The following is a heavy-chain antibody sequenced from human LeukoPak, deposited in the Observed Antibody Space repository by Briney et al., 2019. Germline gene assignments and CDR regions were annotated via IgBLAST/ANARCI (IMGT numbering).Heavy chain of an antibody. Sequence: GASVKVSCKASGYTFSSYYMHWVRQAPGQGLEWMGIINPSGGSTSYAQKFQGRVTITRDTSTSTVYMELSSLRSEDTAVYYCARGYAYYYDSSGYSVGAFDIWGQGTMVTVSS. CDR3: ARGYAYYYDSSGYSVGAFDI. J-gene: IGHJ3*02. D-gene: IGHD3-22*01. V-gene: IGHV1-46*01. CDR1: GYTFSSYY. CDR2: INPSGGST.